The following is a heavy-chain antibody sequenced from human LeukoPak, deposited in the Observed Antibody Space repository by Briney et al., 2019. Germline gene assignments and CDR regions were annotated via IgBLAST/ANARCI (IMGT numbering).Heavy chain of an antibody. D-gene: IGHD3-22*01. J-gene: IGHJ4*02. CDR1: GGTFSSYT. CDR2: IIPIFGTA. CDR3: AKTAARDYDSSGYSFDY. Sequence: GASVKVSCKASGGTFSSYTISWVRQAPGQGLEWMGGIIPIFGTANYAQKFQGRVTITADESTSTAYMELSSLRSEDTAVYYCAKTAARDYDSSGYSFDYWGQGTLVTVSS. V-gene: IGHV1-69*13.